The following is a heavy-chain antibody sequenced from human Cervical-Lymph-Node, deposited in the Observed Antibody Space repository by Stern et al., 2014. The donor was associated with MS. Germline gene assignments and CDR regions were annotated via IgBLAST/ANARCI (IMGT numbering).Heavy chain of an antibody. CDR2: INTKTGTP. Sequence: QVQLVQSGAELRKPGASVKVSCKASGYNVTTYAMNWVRQAPGQGLEWMGRINTKTGTPTFAQGFTGRFVFSLDTSINTAYLQSTSRKAEDSAVYYCGTWGAGNSPPLFYWGQGTLVTVSS. J-gene: IGHJ4*02. V-gene: IGHV7-4-1*02. CDR1: GYNVTTYA. CDR3: GTWGAGNSPPLFY. D-gene: IGHD4-23*01.